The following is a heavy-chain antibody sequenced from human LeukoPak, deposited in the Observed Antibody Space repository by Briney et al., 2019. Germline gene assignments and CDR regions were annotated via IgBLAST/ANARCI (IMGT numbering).Heavy chain of an antibody. CDR1: GFTFSSYA. V-gene: IGHV3-23*01. CDR2: ISGSGGST. Sequence: GGCLRLSCAASGFTFSSYAMSWVRQAPGKGLEWVSAISGSGGSTYYADSVKGRFTISRDNSKNTLYLQMNSLRAEDTAVYYCAKGGWSHDAFDIWGQGTMVTVSS. J-gene: IGHJ3*02. CDR3: AKGGWSHDAFDI. D-gene: IGHD2-15*01.